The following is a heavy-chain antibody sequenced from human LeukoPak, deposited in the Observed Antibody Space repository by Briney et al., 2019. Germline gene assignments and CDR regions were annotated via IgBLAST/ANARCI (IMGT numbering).Heavy chain of an antibody. CDR1: GFTFSRYE. J-gene: IGHJ4*01. Sequence: PGGSLRLSCAASGFTFSRYEMNWVRQAPGKGLEWLSYISSSGSTMYYADSVKGRITISRDNAKNSLYLQMNSLRAEDTAVYYCARVLAGATYFDYWGKATLVTVSS. V-gene: IGHV3-48*03. D-gene: IGHD1-26*01. CDR3: ARVLAGATYFDY. CDR2: ISSSGSTM.